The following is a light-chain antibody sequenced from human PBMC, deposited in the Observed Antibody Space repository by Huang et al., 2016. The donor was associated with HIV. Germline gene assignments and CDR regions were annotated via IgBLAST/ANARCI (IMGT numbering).Light chain of an antibody. Sequence: DVVMTQSPLSLPVTLGQPASISCRSSQGLLHSDGNTYLNWFQQRPGQPPRRLIFKVYNRDSGVPDRVSGSGSGTDVTLKISRVEAEDVGVYYCMQGAHWPVTFGQGTKVEIK. CDR2: KVY. CDR3: MQGAHWPVT. CDR1: QGLLHSDGNTY. J-gene: IGKJ1*01. V-gene: IGKV2-30*02.